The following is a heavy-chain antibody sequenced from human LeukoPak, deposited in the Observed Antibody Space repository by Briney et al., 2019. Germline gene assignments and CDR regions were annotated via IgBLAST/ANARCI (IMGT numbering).Heavy chain of an antibody. CDR2: ISGSGGST. CDR1: GFTFSSYA. D-gene: IGHD5-12*01. V-gene: IGHV3-23*01. Sequence: HPGGSLRLSCAASGFTFSSYAMSWVRQAPGKGLEWVSAISGSGGSTYYADSVKGRFTISRDNSKNTLYLQMNSLRAEDTAVYYXAKXRXGYSGXXXXWGQGXLXTVX. J-gene: IGHJ4*02. CDR3: AKXRXGYSGXXXX.